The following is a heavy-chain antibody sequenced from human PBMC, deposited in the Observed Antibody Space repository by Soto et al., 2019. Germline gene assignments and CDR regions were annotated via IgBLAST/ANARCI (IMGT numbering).Heavy chain of an antibody. CDR1: GYTFTSYG. D-gene: IGHD6-19*01. CDR3: ARYIAVAGTFDY. Sequence: ASVKVSCKASGYTFTSYGITWVRQAPGQGLEWMGWISAYNGNTNYAQKLQGRVTMTTDTSTSTAYMELRSLRSDDTAVYYCARYIAVAGTFDYWGQGTLVTVSS. CDR2: ISAYNGNT. J-gene: IGHJ4*02. V-gene: IGHV1-18*01.